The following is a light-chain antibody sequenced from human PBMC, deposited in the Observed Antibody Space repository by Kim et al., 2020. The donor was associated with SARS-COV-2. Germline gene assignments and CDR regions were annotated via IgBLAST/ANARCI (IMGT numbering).Light chain of an antibody. J-gene: IGKJ1*01. CDR3: QKDDSAPWT. CDR1: QDIANY. Sequence: DIQMTQSPASLSASVGDGVTITCRASQDIANYLVWYQQKPGKVPRVLVYAASALKSGVPSRFSGSRSGTDFTLTISNLQPEDVATYYCQKDDSAPWTFGQGTKLEI. V-gene: IGKV1-27*01. CDR2: AAS.